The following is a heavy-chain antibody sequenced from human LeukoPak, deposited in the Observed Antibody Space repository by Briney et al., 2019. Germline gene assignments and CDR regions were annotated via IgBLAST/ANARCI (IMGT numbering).Heavy chain of an antibody. J-gene: IGHJ4*02. CDR1: GFTFDDYG. CDR3: AKEYSGSYSGDY. V-gene: IGHV3-23*01. CDR2: ISGSGGST. D-gene: IGHD1-26*01. Sequence: PGGSLRLSCAASGFTFDDYGMSWVRQAPGKGLEWVSAISGSGGSTYYADSVKGRFTISRDNSKNTLYLQMNSLRAEDTAVYYCAKEYSGSYSGDYWGQGTLVTVSS.